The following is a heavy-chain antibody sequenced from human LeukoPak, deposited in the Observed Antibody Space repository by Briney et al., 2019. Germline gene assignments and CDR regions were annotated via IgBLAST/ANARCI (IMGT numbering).Heavy chain of an antibody. CDR3: ARDRGLGFGELLPKNYMDV. Sequence: GGSLRPSCAASGFTFSDYYMSWIRQAPGKGLEWVSYISSSGSTIYYADSVKGRFTISRDNAKNSLYLQMNSLRAEDTAVYYCARDRGLGFGELLPKNYMDVWGKGTTVTVSS. D-gene: IGHD3-10*01. V-gene: IGHV3-11*04. CDR1: GFTFSDYY. J-gene: IGHJ6*03. CDR2: ISSSGSTI.